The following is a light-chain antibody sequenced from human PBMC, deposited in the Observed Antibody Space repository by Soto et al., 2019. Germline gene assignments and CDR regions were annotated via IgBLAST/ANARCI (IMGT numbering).Light chain of an antibody. V-gene: IGKV1-5*03. CDR2: KSS. CDR1: QSISHC. J-gene: IGKJ1*01. Sequence: DIQMTQSPSTLSASVGDRVTITCRASQSISHCLAWYQQKPGKAPKLLIYKSSTLQSGVPSRFSGSRSGTEFTLTISSLQTEDFATYYCQQYTSFSWTFGQGTKVDIK. CDR3: QQYTSFSWT.